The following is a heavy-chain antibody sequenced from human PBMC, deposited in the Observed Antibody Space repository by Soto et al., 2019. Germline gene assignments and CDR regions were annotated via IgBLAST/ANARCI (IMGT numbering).Heavy chain of an antibody. CDR1: GGSFSGYY. CDR2: INHSGST. D-gene: IGHD2-2*01. CDR3: ARGRIVVPAARDLEDIDY. Sequence: SETLSLTCAVYGGSFSGYYWSWIRQPPGKGLEWIGEINHSGSTNYNPSLKSRVTISVDTSKNQFSLKLSSVTAADTAVYYCARGRIVVPAARDLEDIDYWGQGTLVTVS. V-gene: IGHV4-34*01. J-gene: IGHJ4*02.